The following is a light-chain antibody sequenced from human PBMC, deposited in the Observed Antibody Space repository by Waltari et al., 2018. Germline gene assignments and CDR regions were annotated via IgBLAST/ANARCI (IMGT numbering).Light chain of an antibody. CDR3: QQYNNWPPWT. J-gene: IGKJ1*01. V-gene: IGKV3-15*01. CDR1: QSLNKN. CDR2: GAS. Sequence: EIVMTQSPATLSVSPGERATISCRASQSLNKNLAWYQQKPGQTPRLLIYGASTRATGIPARLSGSGSGTEFTLTITSLQSEDFAVYYCQQYNNWPPWTFGQGTKVEIK.